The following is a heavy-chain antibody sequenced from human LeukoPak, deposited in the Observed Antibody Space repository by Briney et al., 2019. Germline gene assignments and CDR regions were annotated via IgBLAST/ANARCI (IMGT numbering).Heavy chain of an antibody. V-gene: IGHV4-4*07. J-gene: IGHJ6*03. Sequence: PSETLSLTCTVSGGSISTYYWRFIRQPAGKGLEWIGGIYSSGSSNYNPSLMGRVTMSVDTSKNQFSLKLSSVTAADTAVYYCAREIYYYDSSGMGYYHNYYMDVWGKGTTVTVSS. CDR3: AREIYYYDSSGMGYYHNYYMDV. CDR1: GGSISTYY. D-gene: IGHD3-22*01. CDR2: IYSSGSS.